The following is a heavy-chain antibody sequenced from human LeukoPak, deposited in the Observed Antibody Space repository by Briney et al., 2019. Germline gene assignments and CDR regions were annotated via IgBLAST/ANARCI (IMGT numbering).Heavy chain of an antibody. CDR2: IYYSGST. D-gene: IGHD5-24*01. CDR1: GGSVSSGSYY. V-gene: IGHV4-61*01. CDR3: ARGAVEMATITPFDY. Sequence: SETLSLTCTVSGGSVSSGSYYWSWIRQPPGKGLEWIGYIYYSGSTNYNPSLKSRVTISVDTSKNQFSLKLSSVTAADTAVYYCARGAVEMATITPFDYWGQGALVTVSS. J-gene: IGHJ4*02.